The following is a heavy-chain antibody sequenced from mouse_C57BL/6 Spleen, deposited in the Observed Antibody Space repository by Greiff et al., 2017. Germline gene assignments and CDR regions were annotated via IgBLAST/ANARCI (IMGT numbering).Heavy chain of an antibody. CDR2: ISNGGGST. CDR3: ARQDTTVKYFDV. CDR1: GFTFSDYY. J-gene: IGHJ1*03. D-gene: IGHD1-1*01. V-gene: IGHV5-12*01. Sequence: EVKVVESGGGLVQPGGSLKLSCAASGFTFSDYYMYWVRQTPEKRLEWVAYISNGGGSTYYPDTVKGRFTISRDNAKNTLYLQMSRLKSEDTAMYYCARQDTTVKYFDVWGTGTTVTVSS.